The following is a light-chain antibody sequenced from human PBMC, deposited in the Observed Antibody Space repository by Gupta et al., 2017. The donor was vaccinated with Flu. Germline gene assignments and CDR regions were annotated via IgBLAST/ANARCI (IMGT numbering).Light chain of an antibody. CDR1: QGIGNF. V-gene: IGKV1-16*01. Sequence: PASRSASVGDRVNSTCRASQGIGNFLAWIQQTPGQATKSMINSASTVHSGVSSIFSGSGSGKDFTLIIGRLRHEDVATYYCQHENNFPFTFGRGTKVDIK. CDR2: SAS. CDR3: QHENNFPFT. J-gene: IGKJ4*01.